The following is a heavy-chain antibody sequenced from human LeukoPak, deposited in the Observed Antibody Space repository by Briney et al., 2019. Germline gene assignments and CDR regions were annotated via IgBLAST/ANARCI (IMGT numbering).Heavy chain of an antibody. CDR1: GGSISSYY. D-gene: IGHD6-6*01. CDR2: IYYSGST. Sequence: SETLSLTCTVSGGSISSYYWSWIRQPPGKGLEWIGYIYYSGSTNYNPSLKSRVTISVDTSKNQFSLKLSSVTAADTAVYYCARLSVHYAFDIWGQGTMVTVSS. V-gene: IGHV4-59*08. CDR3: ARLSVHYAFDI. J-gene: IGHJ3*02.